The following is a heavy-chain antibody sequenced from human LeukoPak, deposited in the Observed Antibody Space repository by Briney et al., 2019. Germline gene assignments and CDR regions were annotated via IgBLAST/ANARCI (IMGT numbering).Heavy chain of an antibody. CDR1: NGSFSGYY. CDR2: INHDGST. CDR3: ARVRGDTWNGYHYYLDY. Sequence: SETLSLTCAVYNGSFSGYYWTWIRQGAGKGLDWIGEINHDGSTNYNPSLKGRVTISIDASKTQFSMRLNSVTAADTAVYYCARVRGDTWNGYHYYLDYWGQGALVTVSS. J-gene: IGHJ4*02. D-gene: IGHD3-9*01. V-gene: IGHV4-34*01.